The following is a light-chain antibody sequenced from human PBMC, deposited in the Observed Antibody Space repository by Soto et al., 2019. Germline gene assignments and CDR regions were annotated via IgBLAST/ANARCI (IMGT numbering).Light chain of an antibody. CDR1: TSDVGGYNY. CDR3: SSYTSSSAV. Sequence: QSVLTQPASVSGSLGQSSTISRTGTTSDVGGYNYVSWYQQHPGKAPTLMIYDVSNRPSGVSNRFSGSKSGNTPSLTISGRESEDEADYYCSSYTSSSAVFGGGTQLTLL. CDR2: DVS. J-gene: IGLJ2*01. V-gene: IGLV2-14*01.